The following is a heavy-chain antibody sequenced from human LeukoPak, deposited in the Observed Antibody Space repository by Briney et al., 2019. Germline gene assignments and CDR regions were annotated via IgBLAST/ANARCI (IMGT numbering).Heavy chain of an antibody. CDR3: ARGSAQYTNAWYGDS. J-gene: IGHJ4*02. CDR1: GYTFSSYG. V-gene: IGHV1-18*01. CDR2: ISVYNGNT. D-gene: IGHD6-19*01. Sequence: ASVKVSCKTSGYTFSSYGISWVRQAPGQGLEWMGWISVYNGNTDYAQKLQGRVTMTTDTSTSTAYMELRSLRSDDTAVYYRARGSAQYTNAWYGDSWGQGTLVTVSS.